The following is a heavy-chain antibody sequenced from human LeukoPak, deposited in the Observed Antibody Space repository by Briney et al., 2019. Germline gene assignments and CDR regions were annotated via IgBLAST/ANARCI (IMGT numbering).Heavy chain of an antibody. J-gene: IGHJ4*02. V-gene: IGHV1-18*01. CDR1: GYTXNSYD. CDR2: ISTYNGNT. D-gene: IGHD3-3*01. CDR3: ARVLRYDFWSAYYFDY. Sequence: ASVKVSCKASGYTXNSYDISWVRQAPGQGLEWMAWISTYNGNTNYAQKVQGRATMTTDISTSTAYMELRSLRSDDTAVYYCARVLRYDFWSAYYFDYWGQGTLVTVSS.